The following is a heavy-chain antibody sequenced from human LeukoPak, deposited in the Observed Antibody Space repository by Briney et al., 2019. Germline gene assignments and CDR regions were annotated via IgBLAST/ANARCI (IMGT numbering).Heavy chain of an antibody. CDR3: ARGGARVTGNY. CDR1: GGTFSSYA. CDR2: IIAYNGNT. V-gene: IGHV1-18*01. D-gene: IGHD3-10*01. J-gene: IGHJ4*02. Sequence: EASVKVSCKASGGTFSSYAISWVRQAPGQGLEWMGRIIAYNGNTNYAQKLQGRVTMTTDTSTSTAYMELRSLRSDDTAVYYCARGGARVTGNYWGQGTLVTVSS.